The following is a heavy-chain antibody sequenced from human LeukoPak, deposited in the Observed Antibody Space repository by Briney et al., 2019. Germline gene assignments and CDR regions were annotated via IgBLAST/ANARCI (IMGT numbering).Heavy chain of an antibody. CDR2: IPFDGINK. Sequence: GGSLRLSCAASGFTFSTYALHWVRQAPGQGLEWVAVIPFDGINKNYADSVKGRFTISRDNSKNTLYLQMNSLRAEDTAVYYCARDRYGDYGREIDYWGQGTLVTVSS. CDR1: GFTFSTYA. D-gene: IGHD4-17*01. V-gene: IGHV3-30*04. CDR3: ARDRYGDYGREIDY. J-gene: IGHJ4*02.